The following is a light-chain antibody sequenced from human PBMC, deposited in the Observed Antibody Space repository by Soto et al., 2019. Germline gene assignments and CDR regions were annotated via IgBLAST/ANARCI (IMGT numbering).Light chain of an antibody. J-gene: IGLJ1*01. CDR1: SSDVGGYNY. V-gene: IGLV2-14*01. Sequence: QSVLTQPATVSGSPGQSITISRTGTSSDVGGYNYVSWYQQHPGKAPKLMIYEVSNRPSGVSNRFSGSKSGNTASLTISGLQAEDEADYYCSSYTSSSVYVFGTGTKSPS. CDR2: EVS. CDR3: SSYTSSSVYV.